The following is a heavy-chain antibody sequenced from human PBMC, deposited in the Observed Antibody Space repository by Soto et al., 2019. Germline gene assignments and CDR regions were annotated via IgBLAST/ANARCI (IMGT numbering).Heavy chain of an antibody. CDR3: ARDLAVGLVDY. CDR1: GYTFTSYG. Sequence: QVQLVQSGAEVKKPGASVKVSCKASGYTFTSYGISWVRQAPGQGLEWMGWISAYNGNTKYAQKLQGRVTTTTDTPTSTAHKELRSLRSDDTAVYYCARDLAVGLVDYWGQGTLVTVSS. D-gene: IGHD6-19*01. J-gene: IGHJ4*02. CDR2: ISAYNGNT. V-gene: IGHV1-18*01.